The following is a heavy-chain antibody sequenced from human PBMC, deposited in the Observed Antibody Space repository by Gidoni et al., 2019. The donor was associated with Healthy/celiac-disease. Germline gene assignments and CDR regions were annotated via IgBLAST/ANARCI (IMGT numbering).Heavy chain of an antibody. CDR1: GYSFTSYW. CDR2: IYPGDSDT. J-gene: IGHJ4*02. CDR3: ARPMDSSGYYYDFDY. V-gene: IGHV5-51*01. D-gene: IGHD3-22*01. Sequence: EVQLVQSGAEVKKPGESLKISCKGSGYSFTSYWIGWVRQMPGKGLEWMGIIYPGDSDTRYSPSFQGQVTISADKSISTAYLQWSSLKASDTAMYYCARPMDSSGYYYDFDYWGQGTLVTVSS.